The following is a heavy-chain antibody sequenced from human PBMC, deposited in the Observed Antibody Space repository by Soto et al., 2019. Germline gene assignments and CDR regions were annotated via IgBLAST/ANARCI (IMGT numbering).Heavy chain of an antibody. D-gene: IGHD3-22*01. J-gene: IGHJ3*02. CDR3: AREREYYDSSGYSDFDI. V-gene: IGHV1-69*13. Sequence: SVKVSCKASGGTFTSYAISWVRQAPGQGLEWMGGILPIFGTANYAQKFQGRVTITADEATSTAYMELSSLISEDTAVYYCAREREYYDSSGYSDFDIWGQGTMVTVSS. CDR2: ILPIFGTA. CDR1: GGTFTSYA.